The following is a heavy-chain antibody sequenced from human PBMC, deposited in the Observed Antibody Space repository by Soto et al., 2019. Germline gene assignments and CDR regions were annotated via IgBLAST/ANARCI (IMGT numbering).Heavy chain of an antibody. CDR3: ARGKRGSSWYRGEEKYYYYGMDL. V-gene: IGHV4-34*01. D-gene: IGHD6-13*01. CDR2: IHHSGST. CDR1: GESFNGYY. Sequence: SETLSLTCTAYGESFNGYYWSWIRQPPGKGLEWIGEIHHSGSTNYNPSLKSRVTFSIDTSKRQFSLKVRSVTAADTAVYYCARGKRGSSWYRGEEKYYYYGMDLWGQGTRGT. J-gene: IGHJ6*02.